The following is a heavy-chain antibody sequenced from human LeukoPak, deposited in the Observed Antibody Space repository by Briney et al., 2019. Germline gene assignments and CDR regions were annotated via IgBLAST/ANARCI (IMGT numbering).Heavy chain of an antibody. CDR2: ISLGNSTM. V-gene: IGHV3-48*02. Sequence: GGSLRLSCAASGFTFSSFTMNWARQVPGKGLEWISYISLGNSTMFYADSVKGRFTISRDNAKNSLYLQMNSLKDDDTAVYYCARVGNGRSWDYWGQGTLVSVSS. J-gene: IGHJ4*02. D-gene: IGHD2-15*01. CDR3: ARVGNGRSWDY. CDR1: GFTFSSFT.